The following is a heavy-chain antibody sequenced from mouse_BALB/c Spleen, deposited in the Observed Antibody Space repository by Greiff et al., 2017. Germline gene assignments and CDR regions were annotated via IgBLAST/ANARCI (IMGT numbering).Heavy chain of an antibody. CDR3: AREVYDYHYAMDY. CDR2: IDPANGNT. D-gene: IGHD2-4*01. Sequence: VQLKESGAELVKPGASVKLSCTASGFNIKDTYMHWVKQRPEQGLEWIGRIDPANGNTKYDPKFQGKATITADTSSNTAYLQLSSLTSEDTAVYYGAREVYDYHYAMDYWGQGTSVTVSS. V-gene: IGHV14-3*02. CDR1: GFNIKDTY. J-gene: IGHJ4*01.